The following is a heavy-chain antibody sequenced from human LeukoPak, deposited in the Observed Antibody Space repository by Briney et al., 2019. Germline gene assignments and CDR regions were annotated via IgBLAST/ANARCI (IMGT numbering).Heavy chain of an antibody. CDR3: ARIRCGHSDHICYNH. V-gene: IGHV4-4*07. Sequence: SETLSLTCTVSGDSINSYSWSWIRQPAGKGLEWIGRIYTSGSTNYNPSLKSRVTMSLDTSKNQFSLKVISVTAADTAVYFCARIRCGHSDHICYNHWGLGTLVTVSS. D-gene: IGHD2-21*01. CDR2: IYTSGST. CDR1: GDSINSYS. J-gene: IGHJ5*02.